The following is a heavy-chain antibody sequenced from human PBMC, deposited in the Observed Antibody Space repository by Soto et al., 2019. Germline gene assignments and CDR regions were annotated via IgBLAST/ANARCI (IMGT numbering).Heavy chain of an antibody. D-gene: IGHD6-13*01. CDR1: GFTFSSYA. CDR3: AKDSPIGSWYGWLDP. V-gene: IGHV3-23*01. J-gene: IGHJ5*02. CDR2: ISGSAGST. Sequence: PGGSLRLSCAASGFTFSSYAMSWVRQAPGKGLEWVSTISGSAGSTYYADSVKGRFTISRDNSKNTLYLQMNSLRAEDTAVYHCAKDSPIGSWYGWLDPWGQGTLVTVSS.